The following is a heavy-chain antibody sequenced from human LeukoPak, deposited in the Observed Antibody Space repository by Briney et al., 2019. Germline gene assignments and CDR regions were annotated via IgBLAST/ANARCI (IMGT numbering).Heavy chain of an antibody. V-gene: IGHV1-2*02. Sequence: GASVKVSCKTSGYTFTGYYMHWVRQAHGQGLEWMGWINPNSGGTNYAQKFQGRVTMTRDTSISTAYMELSRLRSDDTAVYYCARYWRNSGWLNYYYYMDVWGKGTTVTISS. D-gene: IGHD6-19*01. CDR3: ARYWRNSGWLNYYYYMDV. CDR1: GYTFTGYY. CDR2: INPNSGGT. J-gene: IGHJ6*03.